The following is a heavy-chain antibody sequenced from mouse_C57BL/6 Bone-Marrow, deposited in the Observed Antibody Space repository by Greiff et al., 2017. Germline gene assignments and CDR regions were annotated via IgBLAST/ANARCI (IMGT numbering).Heavy chain of an antibody. CDR1: GFTFSSYG. CDR2: ISSGGSYT. J-gene: IGHJ3*01. V-gene: IGHV5-6*02. CDR3: ARQYYGSSPFAY. Sequence: DVKLVESGGDLVKPGGSLKLSCAASGFTFSSYGMSWVRQTPDKRLEWVATISSGGSYTYYPDSVKGRFTISRDNAKNTLYLQMSSLKSEDTAMYYCARQYYGSSPFAYWGQGTLVTVSA. D-gene: IGHD1-1*01.